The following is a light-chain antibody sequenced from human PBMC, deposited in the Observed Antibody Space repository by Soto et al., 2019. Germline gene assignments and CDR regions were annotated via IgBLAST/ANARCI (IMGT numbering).Light chain of an antibody. J-gene: IGKJ4*01. CDR1: QGIRND. CDR3: LQDYNYPLT. Sequence: AIQMTQSPSSLSASVGDRVTITCRASQGIRNDLGWYQQKPANAPHLLIYAASSLQSGVPSRFIGSGSSTDFTPIISRLNPEDFATYYCLQDYNYPLTFGGGTKVEIK. V-gene: IGKV1-6*01. CDR2: AAS.